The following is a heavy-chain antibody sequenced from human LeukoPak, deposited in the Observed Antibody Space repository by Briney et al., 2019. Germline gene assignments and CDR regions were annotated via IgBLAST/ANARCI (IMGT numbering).Heavy chain of an antibody. CDR1: GGSISRYY. Sequence: PSETLSLTCTVSGGSISRYYWSWIRQPPGKGLEWIGYIYYSGSTNYNPSLKSRVTISVDTSKNQFSLKLSSVTAADTAVYYCARVTNFNFDYWGQGTLVTVSS. CDR3: ARVTNFNFDY. J-gene: IGHJ4*02. V-gene: IGHV4-59*01. CDR2: IYYSGST. D-gene: IGHD4-17*01.